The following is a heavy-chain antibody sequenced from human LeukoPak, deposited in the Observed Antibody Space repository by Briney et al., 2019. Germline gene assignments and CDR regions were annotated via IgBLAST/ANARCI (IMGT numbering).Heavy chain of an antibody. J-gene: IGHJ4*02. D-gene: IGHD3-3*01. Sequence: GASVKVSCKASGYTFTTYAMNWVRQAPGQGLEWMGIINPSGGSTSYAQKFQGRVTMTRDMSTSTVYMELTSLRSEDTAVYYCARDLRITIFGVVIPWAFDIWGQGTLVTVSS. CDR2: INPSGGST. V-gene: IGHV1-46*01. CDR1: GYTFTTYA. CDR3: ARDLRITIFGVVIPWAFDI.